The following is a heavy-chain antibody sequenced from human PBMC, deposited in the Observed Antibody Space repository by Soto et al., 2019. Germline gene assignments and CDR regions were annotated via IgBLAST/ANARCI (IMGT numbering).Heavy chain of an antibody. CDR1: GFTFSIYA. Sequence: GGSLRLSCAASGFTFSIYAMNWVRQAPGKGLEWVSLISGSGSSTHYADSVEGRFTISRGNSKNTLYLEMDSLRAEDTAVYYCAKVVKYDVLTGYYKGPDYYGMDVWGQGTTVTVSS. CDR3: AKVVKYDVLTGYYKGPDYYGMDV. V-gene: IGHV3-23*01. D-gene: IGHD3-9*01. CDR2: ISGSGSST. J-gene: IGHJ6*02.